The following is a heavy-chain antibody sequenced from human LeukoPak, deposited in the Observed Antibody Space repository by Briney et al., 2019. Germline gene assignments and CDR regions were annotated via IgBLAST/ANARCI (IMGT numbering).Heavy chain of an antibody. CDR3: ARDIHYYDSSGSKGLDV. CDR2: ISSSSSYI. V-gene: IGHV3-21*01. J-gene: IGHJ3*01. D-gene: IGHD3-22*01. CDR1: GFTFSSHS. Sequence: GGSLRLSCAASGFTFSSHSINWVRQAPGEGLEWVSSISSSSSYIYYADSVKGRFTISRDNAKNSLYLQMNSLGAEDTAVYYCARDIHYYDSSGSKGLDVWGQGTMVTVSS.